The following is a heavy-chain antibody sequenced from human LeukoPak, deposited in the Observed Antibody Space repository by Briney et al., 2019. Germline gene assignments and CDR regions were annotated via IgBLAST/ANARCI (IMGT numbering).Heavy chain of an antibody. CDR2: INPNSGGT. CDR1: GYTFTSYG. V-gene: IGHV1-2*02. Sequence: ASVKVSCKASGYTFTSYGISWVRQAPGQGLEWMGWINPNSGGTNYAQKFQGRVTMTRDTSISTAYMELSRLRSDDTAVYYCARDSPDYYDSSGYYPNWFDPWGQGTLVTVSS. CDR3: ARDSPDYYDSSGYYPNWFDP. J-gene: IGHJ5*02. D-gene: IGHD3-22*01.